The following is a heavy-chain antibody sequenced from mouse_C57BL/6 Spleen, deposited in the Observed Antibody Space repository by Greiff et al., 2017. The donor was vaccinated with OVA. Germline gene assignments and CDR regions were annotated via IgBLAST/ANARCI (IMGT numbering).Heavy chain of an antibody. Sequence: EVHLVESGGDLVKPGGSLKLSCAASGFTFSSYGMSWVRQTPDKRLEWVATISSGGSYTYYPDSVKGRFTISRDNAKNTLYLQMSSLKSEDTAMYYCARHWVDKGYFDYWGQGTTLTVSS. D-gene: IGHD1-1*01. CDR1: GFTFSSYG. CDR3: ARHWVDKGYFDY. J-gene: IGHJ2*01. CDR2: ISSGGSYT. V-gene: IGHV5-6*01.